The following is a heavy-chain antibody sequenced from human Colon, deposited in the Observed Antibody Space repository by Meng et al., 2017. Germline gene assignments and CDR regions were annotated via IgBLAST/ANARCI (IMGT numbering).Heavy chain of an antibody. D-gene: IGHD3-22*01. V-gene: IGHV1-3*04. CDR3: ASAHYDSSGSVDY. CDR2: INTGNGYT. Sequence: QVQLIQSGAEAKRPGASVKVSCKASGYTFTSYTMHWVRQAPGQRLEWMGWINTGNGYTKYSQKFQDRVTITRDTSASTAYMELSSLRSEDTAVYYCASAHYDSSGSVDYWGQGTLVTVSS. J-gene: IGHJ4*02. CDR1: GYTFTSYT.